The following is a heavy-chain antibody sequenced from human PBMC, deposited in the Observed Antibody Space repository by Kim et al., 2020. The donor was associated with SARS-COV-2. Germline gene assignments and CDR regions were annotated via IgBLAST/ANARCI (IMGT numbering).Heavy chain of an antibody. V-gene: IGHV4-30-4*01. Sequence: SETLSLTCSVSGGSTSASDYYWTWIRQPPGKSLEWIGYIYYSGSAYYNPSLKSRVTISLGTSGNQFSLQLSSVTAADTAIYYCATDPYGGNGDYFDYWG. CDR1: GGSTSASDYY. J-gene: IGHJ4*01. D-gene: IGHD4-17*01. CDR2: IYYSGSA. CDR3: ATDPYGGNGDYFDY.